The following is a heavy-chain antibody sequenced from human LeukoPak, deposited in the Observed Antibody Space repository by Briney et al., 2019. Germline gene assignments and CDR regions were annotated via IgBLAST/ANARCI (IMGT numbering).Heavy chain of an antibody. J-gene: IGHJ6*03. CDR1: RFSVSSYG. CDR2: LQYDRTNV. D-gene: IGHD2-8*01. Sequence: AGGSLRLSCAASRFSVSSYGMHWVRQAPGKGLEWVAYLQYDRTNVQYADSVRGRFTISRDNSKKILYVQMNSLRGEDTAVYYCAKDRCSNGIGCLYYYMDVWGKGTTVSISS. CDR3: AKDRCSNGIGCLYYYMDV. V-gene: IGHV3-30*02.